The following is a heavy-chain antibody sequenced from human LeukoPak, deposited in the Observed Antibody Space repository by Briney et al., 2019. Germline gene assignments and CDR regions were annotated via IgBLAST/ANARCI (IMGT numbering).Heavy chain of an antibody. CDR2: ISYDGSNK. Sequence: GGSLRLSCAASGFTFSSYAMHWVRQAPGKGLEGVAVISYDGSNKYYADSVKGRFTISRDNSKNTLYLQMNSLRAEDTAVYYCARDEPYDSSGYRQDAFDIWGQGTMVTVSS. CDR1: GFTFSSYA. V-gene: IGHV3-30-3*01. J-gene: IGHJ3*02. D-gene: IGHD3-22*01. CDR3: ARDEPYDSSGYRQDAFDI.